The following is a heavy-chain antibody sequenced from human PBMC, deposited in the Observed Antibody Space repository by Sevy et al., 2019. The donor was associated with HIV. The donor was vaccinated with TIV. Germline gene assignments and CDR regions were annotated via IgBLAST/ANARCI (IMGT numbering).Heavy chain of an antibody. J-gene: IGHJ5*02. CDR1: GYSFTSYW. D-gene: IGHD3-10*01. CDR3: ARHLSGYYYGSGSDPNWFDP. V-gene: IGHV5-51*01. Sequence: GESLKISCKGSGYSFTSYWIGWVRQMPGKGLEWMGIIYPGDSDTRYSPSFQGQVTISADKSIGTASLQWGSLKASDTAMYYCARHLSGYYYGSGSDPNWFDPWGQGTLVTVSS. CDR2: IYPGDSDT.